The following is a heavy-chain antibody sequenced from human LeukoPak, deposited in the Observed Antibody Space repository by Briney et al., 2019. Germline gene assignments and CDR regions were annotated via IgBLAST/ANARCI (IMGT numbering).Heavy chain of an antibody. V-gene: IGHV3-7*01. J-gene: IGHJ4*02. Sequence: PGGSLRLSCAASGFTFSTSWMTWVRQAPGKGLEWVANIKQDGSEQYYVDSVKGRFTISRDNAKNSLYLQMNSLRAEDTAVYYCARVCSGSYDYWGQGTLVTVSS. CDR3: ARVCSGSYDY. CDR2: IKQDGSEQ. CDR1: GFTFSTSW. D-gene: IGHD1-26*01.